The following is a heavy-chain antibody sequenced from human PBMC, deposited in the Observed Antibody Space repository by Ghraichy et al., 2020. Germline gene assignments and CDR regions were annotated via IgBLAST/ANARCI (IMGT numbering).Heavy chain of an antibody. CDR2: ISSTSSFI. J-gene: IGHJ6*02. Sequence: GGSLRLSCVGSGFTFSSYNMNWVRQTPGKGLEWVSYISSTSSFISYADSVKGRFTVSRDNAQHSLSLQRKSLRGEDTAVYYCARASSVVRFYYYDGMDVWGQGTTVTVSS. V-gene: IGHV3-48*01. CDR3: ARASSVVRFYYYDGMDV. CDR1: GFTFSSYN. D-gene: IGHD2-21*01.